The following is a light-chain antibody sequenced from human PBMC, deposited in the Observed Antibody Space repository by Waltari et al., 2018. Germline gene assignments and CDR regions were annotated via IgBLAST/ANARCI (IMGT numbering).Light chain of an antibody. CDR1: QGIRYD. V-gene: IGKV1-6*01. J-gene: IGKJ1*01. CDR3: LQDYNYPWT. CDR2: AAS. Sequence: AIQMTQSPSSLSASVGDRVTITCRASQGIRYDLGWYQQKPGKAPKLLIFAASTLQRGVPSRFRGSGSGTDFTLTISSLQPEDFATYYCLQDYNYPWTFGQGTKVEIK.